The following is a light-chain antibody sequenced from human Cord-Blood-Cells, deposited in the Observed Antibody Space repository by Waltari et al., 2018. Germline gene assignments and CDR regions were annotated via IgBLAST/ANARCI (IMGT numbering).Light chain of an antibody. CDR1: QSLVYTDGNTY. CDR2: KVS. J-gene: IGKJ4*01. Sequence: VVMTPSPLTLPVTLGQPASISCRSCQSLVYTDGNTYLNWFQQRPGQSPRSLIYKVSNRDSGVPGRVSGSGSGTDFTLKISRVEAEDVGVSYCMQGTHWLPFGGGTKVEIK. V-gene: IGKV2-30*01. CDR3: MQGTHWLP.